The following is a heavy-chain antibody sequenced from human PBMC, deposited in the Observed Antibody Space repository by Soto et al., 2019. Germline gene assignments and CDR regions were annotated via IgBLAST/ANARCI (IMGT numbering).Heavy chain of an antibody. CDR3: ARDKHGSGTYMDV. V-gene: IGHV4-59*01. D-gene: IGHD3-10*01. CDR1: GGSINSYY. Sequence: SETLSLTCTVSGGSINSYYWSWIRQPPGKGLEWIGYIYYSGSTNYNPSLKSRVTISVDTSKNQFSLKVSSVTAADTAVYYCARDKHGSGTYMDVWGKGTTVTVSS. J-gene: IGHJ6*03. CDR2: IYYSGST.